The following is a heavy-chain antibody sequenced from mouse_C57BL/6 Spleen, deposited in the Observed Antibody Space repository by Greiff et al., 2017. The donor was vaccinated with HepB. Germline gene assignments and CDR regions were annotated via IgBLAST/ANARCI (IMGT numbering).Heavy chain of an antibody. V-gene: IGHV1-22*01. CDR2: INPNNGGT. D-gene: IGHD4-1*02. CDR3: ASATGTAWFAY. CDR1: GYTFTDNN. Sequence: EVKLQQSGPELVKPGASVKMSCKASGYTFTDNNMHWVKQSHGKSLEWIGYINPNNGGTSYNKKFKGKATLTVNKSSSTAYMELRSLTSEEAAVYYCASATGTAWFAYWGQGTLVTVSA. J-gene: IGHJ3*01.